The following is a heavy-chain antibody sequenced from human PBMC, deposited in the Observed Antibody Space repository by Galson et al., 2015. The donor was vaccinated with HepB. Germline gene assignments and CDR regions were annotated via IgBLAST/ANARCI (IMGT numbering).Heavy chain of an antibody. CDR2: ISYDGSNK. CDR1: GFTFSSYA. V-gene: IGHV3-30*04. Sequence: SLRLSCAASGFTFSSYAMHWVRQAPGKGLEWVAVISYDGSNKYYADSVKGRFTISRDNSKNTLYLQMNSLRAEDTAVYYCARACDLNYYDSSGLGYWGQGTLVTVSS. J-gene: IGHJ4*02. D-gene: IGHD3-22*01. CDR3: ARACDLNYYDSSGLGY.